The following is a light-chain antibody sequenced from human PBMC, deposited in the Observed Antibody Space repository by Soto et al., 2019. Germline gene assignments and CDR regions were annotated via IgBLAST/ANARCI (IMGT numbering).Light chain of an antibody. CDR2: SAS. Sequence: EIVMTQSPATLSVSPGERATLSCRASQSVSSNLAWYQQKPGQAPRLLIYSASTRAPGIPARFSGSGSGTEFNLTLSSLQSEDFAVYYCQQHNNWPPLTFGGGTKVEIK. CDR1: QSVSSN. CDR3: QQHNNWPPLT. V-gene: IGKV3-15*01. J-gene: IGKJ4*01.